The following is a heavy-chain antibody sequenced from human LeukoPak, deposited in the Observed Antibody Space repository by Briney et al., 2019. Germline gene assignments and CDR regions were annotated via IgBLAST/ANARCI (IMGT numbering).Heavy chain of an antibody. J-gene: IGHJ4*02. CDR1: GFTLSNYW. Sequence: GGSLRLSCAASGFTLSNYWMSWVRQAPEKGLEWVANIKQDGSEKYYVDSVEGRFTISRDNAKNSLYLQMDSRRAEDTAVYYCARGGYYRFDYWGQGTLVTVSS. CDR2: IKQDGSEK. CDR3: ARGGYYRFDY. V-gene: IGHV3-7*04. D-gene: IGHD1-26*01.